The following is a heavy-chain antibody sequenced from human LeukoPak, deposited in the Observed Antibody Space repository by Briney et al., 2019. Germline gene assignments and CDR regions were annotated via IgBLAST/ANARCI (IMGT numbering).Heavy chain of an antibody. Sequence: GGSLRFSCAASGFTLSNYAMHWVRQAPGKGLEWVTVISTDGKDKKYADSVKGRFAISRDNSKNTLDLQMNSLRAEDTAVYYCAKDQKWGPADYYFDSWGQGTLVTVSS. CDR1: GFTLSNYA. V-gene: IGHV3-30*18. CDR3: AKDQKWGPADYYFDS. D-gene: IGHD2-2*01. J-gene: IGHJ4*02. CDR2: ISTDGKDK.